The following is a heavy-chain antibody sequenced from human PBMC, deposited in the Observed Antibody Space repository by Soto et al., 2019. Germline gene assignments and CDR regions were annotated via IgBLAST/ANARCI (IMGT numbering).Heavy chain of an antibody. J-gene: IGHJ6*02. CDR2: IWYVGSNQ. CDR3: AKNVGRDHSYYGMDV. V-gene: IGHV3-33*06. CDR1: GLIFRSYA. D-gene: IGHD1-26*01. Sequence: QVQLVESGGGAVQPGGSLRLSCAASGLIFRSYAMHWVRQAPGKGLEWVAVIWYVGSNQYYSDSVRGRFSISRDNSKNTLYLQMNGLRADDTAVYYCAKNVGRDHSYYGMDVWGQGTTVTVSS.